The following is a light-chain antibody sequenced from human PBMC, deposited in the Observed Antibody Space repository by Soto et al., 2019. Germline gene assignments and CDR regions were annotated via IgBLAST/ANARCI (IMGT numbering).Light chain of an antibody. CDR2: KAS. CDR3: QQYNSYWT. Sequence: DIQMTQSPSTLSASVGYRVTITCRASQSISSWLAWYQQKPGKAPKLLFYKASSLESGVPSRFSGSGSGTEFTLTISSLQPDDFATYYSQQYNSYWTFGQGTKVEIK. CDR1: QSISSW. J-gene: IGKJ1*01. V-gene: IGKV1-5*03.